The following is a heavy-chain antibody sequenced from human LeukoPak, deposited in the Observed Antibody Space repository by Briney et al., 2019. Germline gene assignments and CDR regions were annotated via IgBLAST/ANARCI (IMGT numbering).Heavy chain of an antibody. CDR2: ISSSGNTI. J-gene: IGHJ4*02. CDR3: ARKAGYYYGSGDY. Sequence: GESLRLSCAASGFTFSDYYMSWIRQAPGKGLEWVSYISSSGNTIYYADSVKGRFTISRDNSKNTLYLQMNSLRVEDTAVYYCARKAGYYYGSGDYWGQGTLVTVSS. CDR1: GFTFSDYY. D-gene: IGHD3-10*01. V-gene: IGHV3-11*01.